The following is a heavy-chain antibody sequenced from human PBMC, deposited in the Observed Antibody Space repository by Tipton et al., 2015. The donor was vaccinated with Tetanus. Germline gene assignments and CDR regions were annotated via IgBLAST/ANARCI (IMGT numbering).Heavy chain of an antibody. CDR2: IHPSGST. CDR3: ARGEDQYKSGNY. J-gene: IGHJ4*02. D-gene: IGHD1-1*01. CDR1: GGSFSNYY. V-gene: IGHV4-34*01. Sequence: TLSLTCGVSGGSFSNYYWTWIRQPPGKGLEWIGEIHPSGSTDYSPSLRSRVTISGDTSKNHFSLDLTSVTAADTAIYYCARGEDQYKSGNYWGQGILVTVSS.